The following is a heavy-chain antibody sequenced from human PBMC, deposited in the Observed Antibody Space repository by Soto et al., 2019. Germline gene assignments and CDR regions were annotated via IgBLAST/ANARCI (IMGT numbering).Heavy chain of an antibody. D-gene: IGHD6-25*01. J-gene: IGHJ3*02. CDR1: GFTFGNYW. CDR2: IKGDGSAK. V-gene: IGHV3-7*05. Sequence: EVQLVESGGGLVQPGGSLRLSCAASGFTFGNYWMTWVRQAPGKGLEWVANIKGDGSAKSYLDSVRGRFTVSRDNAKNSLFLQMNILRAEDTALYYCARDVSPGCSGYYLDAFDIWGQGTMVTVS. CDR3: ARDVSPGCSGYYLDAFDI.